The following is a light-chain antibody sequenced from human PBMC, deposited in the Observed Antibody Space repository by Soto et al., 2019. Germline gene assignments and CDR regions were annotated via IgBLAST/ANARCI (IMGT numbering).Light chain of an antibody. CDR2: AAS. CDR3: RQSYSTPWT. J-gene: IGKJ1*01. CDR1: QSISSY. V-gene: IGKV1-39*01. Sequence: DIRMTQSPSSLSASVGDRVTITCRASQSISSYLNWYQQKPGKAPKLLIYAASSLQSGVPSRFSGSGSGTDFTLTISSLQPEDFATYYCRQSYSTPWTFGQGTKVEIK.